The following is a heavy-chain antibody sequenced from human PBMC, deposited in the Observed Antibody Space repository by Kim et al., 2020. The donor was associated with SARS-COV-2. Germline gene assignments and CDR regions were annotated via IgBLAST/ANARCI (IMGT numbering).Heavy chain of an antibody. V-gene: IGHV4-30-4*01. CDR3: ARGYDSSGYRLDY. Sequence: SETLSLTCTVSGGSISSGDYYWNWIRQPPGKGLEWIGYIYYSGSTYYNPSLKSRVTISIDTSKIQFSLKLSSVTAADTAVYYCARGYDSSGYRLDYWAREPWSPSPQ. D-gene: IGHD3-22*01. J-gene: IGHJ4*02. CDR1: GGSISSGDYY. CDR2: IYYSGST.